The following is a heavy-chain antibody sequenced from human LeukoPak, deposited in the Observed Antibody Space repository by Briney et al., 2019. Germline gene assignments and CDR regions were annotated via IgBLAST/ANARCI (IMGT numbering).Heavy chain of an antibody. V-gene: IGHV3-21*01. CDR3: ARASASGGHYYFDC. CDR1: GFTFSSYS. Sequence: GGSLRLSCAAFGFTFSSYSMNWVRQAPGKGLEWVSSTTSSSSYIYYADSVKGRFTISRDNAKNSLYLQMNSLRADDTAVYYCARASASGGHYYFDCWGQGTLVTVSS. D-gene: IGHD3-10*01. J-gene: IGHJ4*02. CDR2: TTSSSSYI.